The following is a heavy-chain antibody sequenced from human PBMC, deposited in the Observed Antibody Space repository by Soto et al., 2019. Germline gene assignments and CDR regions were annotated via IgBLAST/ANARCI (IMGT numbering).Heavy chain of an antibody. V-gene: IGHV3-30*01. Sequence: GGSLGLSCAASGFTFSSYAMHWVRQAPGKGLEWVAVISYDGSNKYYADSVKGRFTISRDNSRNTLYVQMNSLRAEDTAVYYCARSRNGPYGNWFDPWGLGALVTVSS. CDR2: ISYDGSNK. CDR1: GFTFSSYA. J-gene: IGHJ5*02. D-gene: IGHD2-8*01. CDR3: ARSRNGPYGNWFDP.